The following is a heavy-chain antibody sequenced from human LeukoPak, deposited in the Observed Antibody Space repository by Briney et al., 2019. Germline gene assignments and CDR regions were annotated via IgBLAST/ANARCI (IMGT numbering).Heavy chain of an antibody. D-gene: IGHD6-13*01. J-gene: IGHJ1*01. V-gene: IGHV3-20*04. CDR3: AKPSSSWYYDFQH. Sequence: GGSLRLSWAASGFTFDDYGMSWVGQAPGNGLEGVSGINWNGGSTVYADSVKGRFTISRDNAKNSLFLQMNSLRDEDTALYYCAKPSSSWYYDFQHWGQGTLVTVSS. CDR2: INWNGGST. CDR1: GFTFDDYG.